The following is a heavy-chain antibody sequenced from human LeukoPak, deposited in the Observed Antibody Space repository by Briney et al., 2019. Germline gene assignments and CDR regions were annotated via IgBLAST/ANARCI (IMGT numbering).Heavy chain of an antibody. Sequence: ASVKVSCKASGGTFISYAISWVRQAPGQGLEWMGWINPNSGGTNYAQKFQGRVTMTRDTSISTAYMELSRLRSDDTAVYYCARVKSGYYPTVFDYWGQGTLVTVSS. CDR2: INPNSGGT. CDR3: ARVKSGYYPTVFDY. CDR1: GGTFISYA. D-gene: IGHD3-9*01. V-gene: IGHV1-2*02. J-gene: IGHJ4*02.